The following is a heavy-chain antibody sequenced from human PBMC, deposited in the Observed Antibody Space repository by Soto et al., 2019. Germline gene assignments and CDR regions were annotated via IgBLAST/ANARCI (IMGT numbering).Heavy chain of an antibody. CDR2: TVPVFDTS. CDR3: ARGVSNSGAYYTGPSAYDL. D-gene: IGHD3-10*01. CDR1: GGTFNGYG. J-gene: IGHJ3*01. V-gene: IGHV1-69*01. Sequence: QVQLVQSGAVVKKPGSSVEVSCKASGGTFNGYGISWVRQAPGQGLEWMGGTVPVFDTSKYAPRFQGRVTITADESTSTAYMELSSVTSEDTAIYFYARGVSNSGAYYTGPSAYDLWGQGTLVIVSS.